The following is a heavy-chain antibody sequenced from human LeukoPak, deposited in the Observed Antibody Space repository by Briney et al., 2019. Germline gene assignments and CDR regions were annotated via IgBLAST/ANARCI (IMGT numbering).Heavy chain of an antibody. J-gene: IGHJ6*03. CDR1: GGSISSSSYY. Sequence: SETLSLTCTVSGGSISSSSYYWGWIRQPPGKGLEWIGSIYYSGSTYYNPSLKSRITISVDTSRNQFSLKLSSVTDADTAVYYCARHERSSWYRSTIHYYYMDVWGKGTTVTISS. V-gene: IGHV4-39*01. D-gene: IGHD6-13*01. CDR3: ARHERSSWYRSTIHYYYMDV. CDR2: IYYSGST.